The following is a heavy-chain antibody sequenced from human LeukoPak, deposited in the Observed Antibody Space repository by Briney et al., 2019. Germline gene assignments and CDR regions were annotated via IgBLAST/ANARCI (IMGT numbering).Heavy chain of an antibody. CDR1: GFTFRSYG. CDR3: AKSPVYSSGWYLDY. D-gene: IGHD6-19*01. V-gene: IGHV3-33*06. J-gene: IGHJ4*02. CDR2: IWYDGSNK. Sequence: GGSLRLSCAASGFTFRSYGMHWVRQAPGKGLEWVAVIWYDGSNKYYADSVKGRFTISRDNSKNTLYLQMNSLRAEDTAVYYCAKSPVYSSGWYLDYWGQGTLVTVSS.